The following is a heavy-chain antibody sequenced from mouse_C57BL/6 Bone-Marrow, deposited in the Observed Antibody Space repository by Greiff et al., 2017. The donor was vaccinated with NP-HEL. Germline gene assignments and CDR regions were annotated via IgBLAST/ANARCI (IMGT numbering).Heavy chain of an antibody. D-gene: IGHD2-4*01. Sequence: QVQLKESGPGLVQPSQSLSITCTVSGFSLTSYGVHWVRQSPGKGLEWLGVIWSGGSTDYNAAFISRLSISKDNSKSQVFFKMNSLQADDTAIYYCAIYDYDAWYFDVWGTGTTVTVSS. CDR1: GFSLTSYG. V-gene: IGHV2-2*01. CDR3: AIYDYDAWYFDV. CDR2: IWSGGST. J-gene: IGHJ1*03.